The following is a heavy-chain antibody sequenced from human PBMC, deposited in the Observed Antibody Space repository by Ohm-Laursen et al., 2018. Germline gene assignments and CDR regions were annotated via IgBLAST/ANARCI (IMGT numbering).Heavy chain of an antibody. CDR3: AKAGQLVHWYSFDY. D-gene: IGHD6-13*01. V-gene: IGHV3-30*18. CDR1: GFTFSSYG. Sequence: SLRLSCAAYGFTFSSYGMHWVRQAPGKGLEWVAVISYDGRNKYYADSVKGRFTISRDNSKNTLYLQMNSLRAEDTAVYYCAKAGQLVHWYSFDYWGQGTLVTVSS. J-gene: IGHJ4*02. CDR2: ISYDGRNK.